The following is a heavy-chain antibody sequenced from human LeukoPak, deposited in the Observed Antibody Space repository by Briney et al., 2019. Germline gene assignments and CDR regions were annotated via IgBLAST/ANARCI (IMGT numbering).Heavy chain of an antibody. CDR2: IIPILTTT. V-gene: IGHV1-69*13. CDR1: GGTFNNFG. Sequence: SVKVSCKASGGTFNNFGISWVRQAPAQGLEWMGVIIPILTTTHYAQKFKGRVTIIADESTSTASLELSSLTSEDTAVYYCARDPLAASAPGYFDYWGQGTLVTVSS. J-gene: IGHJ4*02. D-gene: IGHD6-13*01. CDR3: ARDPLAASAPGYFDY.